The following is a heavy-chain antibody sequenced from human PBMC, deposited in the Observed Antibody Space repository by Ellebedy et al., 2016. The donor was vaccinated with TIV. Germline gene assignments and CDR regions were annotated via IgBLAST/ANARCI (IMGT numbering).Heavy chain of an antibody. V-gene: IGHV1-69*13. CDR2: IMPIFGTS. D-gene: IGHD3-16*02. CDR1: GYTFTGYY. Sequence: AASVKVSCKASGYTFTGYYMHWVRQAPGQGLEWMGGIMPIFGTSNYAQKFQGRVTVTADESTSTAYLELNSLRSEDTALYYCARDRYPGGGMDVWGQGTTVTVSS. J-gene: IGHJ6*02. CDR3: ARDRYPGGGMDV.